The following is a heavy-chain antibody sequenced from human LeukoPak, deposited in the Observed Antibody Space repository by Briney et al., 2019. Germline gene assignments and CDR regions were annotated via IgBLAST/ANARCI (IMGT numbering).Heavy chain of an antibody. V-gene: IGHV1-69*13. CDR1: GGTFSSYA. J-gene: IGHJ6*04. D-gene: IGHD6-13*01. CDR3: ARPSARGAAAGTSLYYYGMDV. CDR2: VIPIFGTA. Sequence: SVKVSCKASGGTFSSYAISWVRQAPGQGLEWMGGVIPIFGTANYAQKFQGRVTITADESTSTAYMELSSLRSEDTAVYYCARPSARGAAAGTSLYYYGMDVWGKGTTVTVPS.